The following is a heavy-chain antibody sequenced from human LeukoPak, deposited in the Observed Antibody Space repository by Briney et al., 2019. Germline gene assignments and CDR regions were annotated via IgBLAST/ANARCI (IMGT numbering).Heavy chain of an antibody. V-gene: IGHV3-23*01. D-gene: IGHD1-26*01. J-gene: IGHJ4*02. Sequence: GGSLRLSCAASGFTFGSYAMSWVRQAPGKGLEWVSSISASGGTIYYADSVKGRFTISRDNSKNTLFLQMKSLRVVHTAIYYCAKGANSDTRYYFDYWGQGSLVTVSS. CDR3: AKGANSDTRYYFDY. CDR1: GFTFGSYA. CDR2: ISASGGTI.